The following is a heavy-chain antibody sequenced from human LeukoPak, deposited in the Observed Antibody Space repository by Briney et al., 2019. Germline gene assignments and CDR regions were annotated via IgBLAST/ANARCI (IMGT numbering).Heavy chain of an antibody. CDR3: ARVPWSSVTILDY. V-gene: IGHV3-7*04. J-gene: IGHJ4*02. CDR1: GYTFSTYW. CDR2: IKQDGSEK. Sequence: GGSLRLSCAASGYTFSTYWMSWVRQAPGKGLEWVANIKQDGSEKYCVDSVKGRFTVSRDNAKNSLYLQMNSLRAEDTAVYYCARVPWSSVTILDYWGQGALVIVSS. D-gene: IGHD3-10*01.